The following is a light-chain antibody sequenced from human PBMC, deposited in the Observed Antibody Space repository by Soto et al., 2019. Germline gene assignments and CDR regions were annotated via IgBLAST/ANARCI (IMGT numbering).Light chain of an antibody. CDR3: ATWADGLNSYV. CDR1: SSNIGSNT. V-gene: IGLV1-44*01. CDR2: SNN. J-gene: IGLJ1*01. Sequence: QSVLTQPPSASGTPGQRVTISCSGSSSNIGSNTVSWYQQLPQRAPKLLIFSNNQRPSGVPDRFSGAKSGTSASLAISGLQSEDDADYYCATWADGLNSYVFGNGTKLTVL.